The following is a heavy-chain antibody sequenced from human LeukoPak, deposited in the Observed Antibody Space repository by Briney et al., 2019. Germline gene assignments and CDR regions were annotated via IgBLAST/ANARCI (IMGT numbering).Heavy chain of an antibody. J-gene: IGHJ4*02. V-gene: IGHV4-30-2*01. D-gene: IGHD2-21*02. CDR2: IYHSGST. CDR1: GGSISSGGYS. CDR3: ARALGVCGGDCYHLD. Sequence: PSQTLSLTSAVSGGSISSGGYSWSWIRQPPGKGLEWIGYIYHSGSTYYNPSLKSRVTISVDRSKNQFSLKLSSVTAADTAVYYCARALGVCGGDCYHLDWGQGTLVTVSS.